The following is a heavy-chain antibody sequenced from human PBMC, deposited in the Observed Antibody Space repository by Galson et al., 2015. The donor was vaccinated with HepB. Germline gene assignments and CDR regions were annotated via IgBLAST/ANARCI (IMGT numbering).Heavy chain of an antibody. J-gene: IGHJ3*02. Sequence: LSLTCTVSGGSISSGAHYWSWIRQPPGKGLEWIGYIYYSGSTYYNPSLKSRVIISVDTSKNQFSLKLNSLTAADTAVYYCARDRPGYCTGGTCSPPDAFDIWGQGTMVTVSS. CDR1: GGSISSGAHY. D-gene: IGHD2-15*01. CDR2: IYYSGST. V-gene: IGHV4-30-4*01. CDR3: ARDRPGYCTGGTCSPPDAFDI.